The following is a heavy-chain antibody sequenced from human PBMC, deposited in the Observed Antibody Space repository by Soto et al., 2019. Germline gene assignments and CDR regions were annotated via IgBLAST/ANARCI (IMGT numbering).Heavy chain of an antibody. V-gene: IGHV5-51*01. CDR1: GYTFTSYS. D-gene: IGHD5-18*01. J-gene: IGHJ4*02. Sequence: GESLKISCKGSGYTFTSYSIGWVRQMPGKGLEWMGIIYTSDSDTRYSPSFQGQVTISVDKSISTAYLQWSSLKASDTAIYYCASAMKYSYGYLWGQGTLVTVYS. CDR2: IYTSDSDT. CDR3: ASAMKYSYGYL.